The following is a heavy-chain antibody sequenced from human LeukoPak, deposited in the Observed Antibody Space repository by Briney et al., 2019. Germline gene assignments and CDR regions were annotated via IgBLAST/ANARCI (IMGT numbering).Heavy chain of an antibody. CDR1: GGSFSGYY. CDR2: INHSGST. Sequence: KPSETLSLTCAVYGGSFSGYYWSWIRQPPGKELEWIGEINHSGSTNYNPSLKSRVTISVDTSKNQFSLKLSSVTAADTAVYYCAGYYDFWSGQFDYWGQGTLVTVSS. D-gene: IGHD3-3*01. CDR3: AGYYDFWSGQFDY. V-gene: IGHV4-34*01. J-gene: IGHJ4*02.